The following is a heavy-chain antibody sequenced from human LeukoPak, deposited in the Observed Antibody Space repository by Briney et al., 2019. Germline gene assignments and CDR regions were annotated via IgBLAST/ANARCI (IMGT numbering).Heavy chain of an antibody. V-gene: IGHV3-23*01. D-gene: IGHD3-9*01. Sequence: GGSLRLSCAASGLTFRNYAMSWVRQAPGKGLEWVSVICANDGNTYYADAVKGRFTISRDNSKDTLYLQMDSLRAEDTAVYYCAKDPYAHYDILTGYFTNWGQGTLVTVSS. CDR3: AKDPYAHYDILTGYFTN. J-gene: IGHJ4*02. CDR2: ICANDGNT. CDR1: GLTFRNYA.